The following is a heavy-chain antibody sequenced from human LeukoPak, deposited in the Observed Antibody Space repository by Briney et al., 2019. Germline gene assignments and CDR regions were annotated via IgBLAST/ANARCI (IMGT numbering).Heavy chain of an antibody. Sequence: GESLQISCKGSGSIFTSYWIGWVRQLPGKGLEWMGIINPGDSDTRYSPSFQGQVTISADKSISTAYLQWSSLKASDTAIYYCARHLGLGSWSFGYWGQGTLVTVSS. D-gene: IGHD3-16*01. CDR1: GSIFTSYW. J-gene: IGHJ4*02. CDR2: INPGDSDT. CDR3: ARHLGLGSWSFGY. V-gene: IGHV5-51*01.